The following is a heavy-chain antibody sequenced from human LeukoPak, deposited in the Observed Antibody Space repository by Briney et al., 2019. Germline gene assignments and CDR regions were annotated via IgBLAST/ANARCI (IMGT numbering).Heavy chain of an antibody. J-gene: IGHJ4*02. CDR3: ARSDPYYYDRSGYPKNDY. V-gene: IGHV1-8*01. CDR2: MNPNSGNT. Sequence: ASVKGSCKTSGYAFTSYDINWVRQATGQGLEWMGWMNPNSGNTGYAQKFQGRVTMTRNTSISTAYMELSSLRPGDTAFYYCARSDPYYYDRSGYPKNDYWGQGTLVTVSS. D-gene: IGHD3-22*01. CDR1: GYAFTSYD.